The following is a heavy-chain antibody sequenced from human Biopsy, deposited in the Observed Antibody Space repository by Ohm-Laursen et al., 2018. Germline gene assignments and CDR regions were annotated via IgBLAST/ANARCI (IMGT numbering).Heavy chain of an antibody. CDR1: GESFNGYY. Sequence: TLSLTCAVYGESFNGYYWSWIRQTPGKGLEWTGEINHSGRTNYNPSLKSQVTISVDTSKNQFSLKVRSVTAADTAVYYCVRGVDYYDPYHYYALDVWGQGTTVTVSS. CDR2: INHSGRT. V-gene: IGHV4-34*01. D-gene: IGHD3-22*01. CDR3: VRGVDYYDPYHYYALDV. J-gene: IGHJ6*02.